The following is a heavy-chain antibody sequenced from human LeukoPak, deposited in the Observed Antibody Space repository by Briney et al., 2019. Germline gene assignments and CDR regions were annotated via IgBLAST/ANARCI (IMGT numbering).Heavy chain of an antibody. CDR3: ARAPYDGYELDY. J-gene: IGHJ4*02. D-gene: IGHD5-12*01. CDR2: FYSSGNT. Sequence: SETLSLTCTVSGGSISSGPYYWNWIRQPAGKGLEWIGRFYSSGNTNYNPSLKSRVTISLDTSKNQFSLRLSSVTAADTAVYYCARAPYDGYELDYWGQGTLVTVSS. CDR1: GGSISSGPYY. V-gene: IGHV4-61*02.